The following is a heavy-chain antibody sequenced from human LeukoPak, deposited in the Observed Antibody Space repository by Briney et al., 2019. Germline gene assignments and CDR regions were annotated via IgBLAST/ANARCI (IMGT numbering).Heavy chain of an antibody. Sequence: SETLSLTCTVSGGSISIYYWSWIRQPPGKGLEWIGYIYTSGSTNYNPSPKSRVTISVDTSKNQFSLKLSSVTAADTAVYYCARSKSGPFDYWGQGTLVTVSS. CDR1: GGSISIYY. J-gene: IGHJ4*02. CDR3: ARSKSGPFDY. CDR2: IYTSGST. V-gene: IGHV4-4*09. D-gene: IGHD1-26*01.